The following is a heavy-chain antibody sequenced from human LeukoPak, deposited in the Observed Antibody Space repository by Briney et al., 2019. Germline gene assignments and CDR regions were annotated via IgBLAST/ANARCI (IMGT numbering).Heavy chain of an antibody. CDR3: AKDIRGSTSWYGLDY. V-gene: IGHV3-43D*03. CDR2: ISWDGGST. J-gene: IGHJ4*02. D-gene: IGHD6-13*01. Sequence: GGSLRLSYAASGFTFDNYAMHWVRHAAGRGLGWLSLISWDGGSTYYADSVKGRFTTSRDKSKNSLYLQMNSLRPEDTSLYYCAKDIRGSTSWYGLDYWGQGTLVTVSS. CDR1: GFTFDNYA.